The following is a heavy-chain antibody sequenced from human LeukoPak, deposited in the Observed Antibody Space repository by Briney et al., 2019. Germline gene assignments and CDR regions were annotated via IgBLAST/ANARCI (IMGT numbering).Heavy chain of an antibody. CDR1: GYTFTSYD. CDR2: MNPNSGNT. V-gene: IGHV1-8*01. J-gene: IGHJ4*02. D-gene: IGHD5-12*01. CDR3: ARDIRGYSGYKDY. Sequence: GASVKVSCKASGYTFTSYDINWVRQATGQGLEWMGWMNPNSGNTGYAQKFQGRVTITRDTSASTAYMELSSLRSEDTAVYYCARDIRGYSGYKDYWGQGTLVTVSS.